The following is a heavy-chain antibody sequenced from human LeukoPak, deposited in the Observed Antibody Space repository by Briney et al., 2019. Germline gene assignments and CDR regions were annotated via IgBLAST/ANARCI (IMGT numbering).Heavy chain of an antibody. J-gene: IGHJ5*02. Sequence: PGGSLRPSCAASGITFDDYAKHWVRQAPGKGLEWVSYICSSGSTIYYADSVKGRFTISRDNAKNSLYLQMNSLRAEDTAVYYCARERGYCSGGSCTNWFDPWGQGTLVTVSS. CDR3: ARERGYCSGGSCTNWFDP. V-gene: IGHV3-48*03. CDR1: GITFDDYA. CDR2: ICSSGSTI. D-gene: IGHD2-15*01.